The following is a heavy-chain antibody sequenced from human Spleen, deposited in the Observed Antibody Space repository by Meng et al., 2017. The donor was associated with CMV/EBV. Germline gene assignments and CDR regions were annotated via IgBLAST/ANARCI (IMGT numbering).Heavy chain of an antibody. V-gene: IGHV3-74*01. J-gene: IGHJ6*02. Sequence: GESLKISCAASGFTFSSYWMHWVRQAPGKGLVWASRINSDGSSTSYADSVKGRFTISRDNAKNTLYLQMNSLRAEDTAVYYCARPKYPSGYSYGHSYYYYGMDVWGQGTTVTVSS. CDR3: ARPKYPSGYSYGHSYYYYGMDV. CDR1: GFTFSSYW. CDR2: INSDGSST. D-gene: IGHD5-18*01.